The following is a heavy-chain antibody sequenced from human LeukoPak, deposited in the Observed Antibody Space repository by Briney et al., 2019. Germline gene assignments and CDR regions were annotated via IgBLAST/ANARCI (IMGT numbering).Heavy chain of an antibody. CDR2: ISSGSSYI. Sequence: PGGSLRLSCAASGFTFSSYSMNWVRQAPGKGLEWVSSISSGSSYIYYADSVKGRFTISRDNAKNSLYLQMNSLKTEDTAVYYCTTDREQWLVPTLYYYYMDVWGKGTTVTVSS. D-gene: IGHD6-19*01. CDR1: GFTFSSYS. J-gene: IGHJ6*03. CDR3: TTDREQWLVPTLYYYYMDV. V-gene: IGHV3-21*03.